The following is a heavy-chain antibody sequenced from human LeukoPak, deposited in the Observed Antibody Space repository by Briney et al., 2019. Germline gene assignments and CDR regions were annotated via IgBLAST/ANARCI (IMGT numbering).Heavy chain of an antibody. J-gene: IGHJ3*02. CDR1: RGSISGYN. D-gene: IGHD4-17*01. CDR2: IYYSGNT. Sequence: SETLCLTCAVSRGSISGYNRSWIRQPPGKGLEWVWYIYYSGNTKYNPSLKSRLTILVDTSKNQFSQKLSSVTAADTAVYYYARAPDYGDQPTPDAFDIWGQGTLVTVSS. V-gene: IGHV4-59*01. CDR3: ARAPDYGDQPTPDAFDI.